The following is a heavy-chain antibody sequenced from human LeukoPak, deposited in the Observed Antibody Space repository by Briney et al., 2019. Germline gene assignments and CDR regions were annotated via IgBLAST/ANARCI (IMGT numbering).Heavy chain of an antibody. D-gene: IGHD1-26*01. J-gene: IGHJ2*01. Sequence: PSQTLSLTCAVSGGSIISGGYSGSWIRQPPGKALEWIGYIYHSGSTYYNPSLKSRVTMSLDRSKNQFSLKVSSVTAADTAVYYCAGLTTTAWYFDLWGRGTLVTVSS. V-gene: IGHV4-30-2*01. CDR1: GGSIISGGYS. CDR3: AGLTTTAWYFDL. CDR2: IYHSGST.